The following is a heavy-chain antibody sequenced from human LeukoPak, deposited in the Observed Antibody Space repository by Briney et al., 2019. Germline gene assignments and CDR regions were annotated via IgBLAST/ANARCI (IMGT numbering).Heavy chain of an antibody. Sequence: NSSETLSLTCAVYGGSFSGYYWSWIRQPPGKGLEWIGEINHSGSTNYNPSLKSRATISVDTSKNQFSLKLSSVTAADTAVYYCARGRNSPYCSGGSCYSEYYYYYMDVWGKGTTVTVSS. CDR3: ARGRNSPYCSGGSCYSEYYYYYMDV. CDR2: INHSGST. J-gene: IGHJ6*03. CDR1: GGSFSGYY. V-gene: IGHV4-34*01. D-gene: IGHD2-15*01.